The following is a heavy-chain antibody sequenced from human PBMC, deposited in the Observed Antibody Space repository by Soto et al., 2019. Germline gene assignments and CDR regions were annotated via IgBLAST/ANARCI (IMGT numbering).Heavy chain of an antibody. D-gene: IGHD3-22*01. CDR2: ISYDGSNK. CDR3: ARDGGYYDSSGYYSYFDY. J-gene: IGHJ4*02. CDR1: GFTFSSYA. Sequence: QVQLVESGGGVVQPGRSLRLSCAASGFTFSSYAMHWVRQAPGKGLEWVAVISYDGSNKYYADSVKGRFTISRDNSKNTLYLQMNCLRAEDTAVYYCARDGGYYDSSGYYSYFDYWGQGTLVTVSS. V-gene: IGHV3-30-3*01.